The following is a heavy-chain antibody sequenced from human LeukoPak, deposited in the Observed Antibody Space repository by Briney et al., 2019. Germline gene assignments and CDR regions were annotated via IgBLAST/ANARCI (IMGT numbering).Heavy chain of an antibody. Sequence: GGSLRLSCAASGFTFSSYAMNWVRQAPGKGLEWLSYITSDTSTIYYADSVKGRFTISRDNARNSLYLQMNNLRAEDTALYYCARSSAYIDYWGQGTLVTVSS. CDR2: ITSDTSTI. V-gene: IGHV3-48*04. D-gene: IGHD3-22*01. CDR3: ARSSAYIDY. CDR1: GFTFSSYA. J-gene: IGHJ4*02.